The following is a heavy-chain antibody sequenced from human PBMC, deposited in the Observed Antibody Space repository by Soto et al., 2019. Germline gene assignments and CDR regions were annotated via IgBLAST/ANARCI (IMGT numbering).Heavy chain of an antibody. CDR1: GGSISSTNW. J-gene: IGHJ5*02. CDR2: IYHSGST. V-gene: IGHV4-4*02. Sequence: QVQLQESGPGLVKPSRTLSLTCAVSGGSISSTNWWTWVRQPPGKGLEWIGEIYHSGSTNYNPSLKSRVTISVDKSKNQFYLKLSSVTAADTAVYYCASPMTYNLLTTNPWGQGTLVTVSS. D-gene: IGHD3-9*01. CDR3: ASPMTYNLLTTNP.